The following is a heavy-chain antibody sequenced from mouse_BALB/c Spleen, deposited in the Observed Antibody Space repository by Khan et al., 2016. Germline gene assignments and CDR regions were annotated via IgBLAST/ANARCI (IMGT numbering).Heavy chain of an antibody. V-gene: IGHV1-7*01. J-gene: IGHJ3*01. Sequence: QVQLKESGAELAKPGASVKMSCKASGYTFTSYWMHWVKQRPGQGLEWIGYINPSTGYTEYNQKFKDKATLTADKSSSTAYMQLSSLTSEDSAVYYCARLGYDAYWGQGTLVTVSA. D-gene: IGHD2-2*01. CDR1: GYTFTSYW. CDR3: ARLGYDAY. CDR2: INPSTGYT.